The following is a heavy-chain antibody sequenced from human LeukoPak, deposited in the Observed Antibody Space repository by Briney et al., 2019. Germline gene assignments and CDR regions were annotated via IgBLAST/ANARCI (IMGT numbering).Heavy chain of an antibody. CDR2: IFNTGKN. Sequence: ASETLSLTCRVYAGSINSHYWSWIRQPPGKRLEWICYIFNTGKNNYNPALASRVTMSVDTSRAQFFLRLSPVTAADTAIYYCASRPADTTWYGVFDYWSQGTLVTVSS. V-gene: IGHV4-59*11. J-gene: IGHJ4*02. D-gene: IGHD3-10*01. CDR1: AGSINSHY. CDR3: ASRPADTTWYGVFDY.